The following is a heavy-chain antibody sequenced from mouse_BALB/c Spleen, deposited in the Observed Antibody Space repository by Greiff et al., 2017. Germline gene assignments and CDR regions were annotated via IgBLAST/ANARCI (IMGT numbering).Heavy chain of an antibody. CDR1: GYTFTSYW. D-gene: IGHD4-1*01. V-gene: IGHV1-5*01. CDR2: IYPGNSDT. CDR3: TRRTGTDYAMDY. Sequence: VQLKESGTVLARPGASVKMSCKASGYTFTSYWMHWVKQRPGQGLEWIGAIYPGNSDTSYNQKFKGKAKLTAVTSTSTAYMELSSLTNEDSAVYYCTRRTGTDYAMDYWGQGTSVTVSS. J-gene: IGHJ4*01.